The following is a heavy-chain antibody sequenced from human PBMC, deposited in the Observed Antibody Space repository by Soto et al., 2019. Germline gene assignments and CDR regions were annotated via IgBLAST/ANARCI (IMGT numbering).Heavy chain of an antibody. CDR3: ARPITATVTTHYCYYGMDV. CDR2: IDPSDSYT. V-gene: IGHV5-10-1*01. CDR1: GYSFTSYW. J-gene: IGHJ6*02. Sequence: GESLKISCKGSGYSFTSYWISWVRQMPGKGLEWMGRIDPSDSYTNYSPSFQGHVTISADKSISTAYLQWSSLKASDTAMYYCARPITATVTTHYCYYGMDVWGQGTTVTVSS. D-gene: IGHD4-17*01.